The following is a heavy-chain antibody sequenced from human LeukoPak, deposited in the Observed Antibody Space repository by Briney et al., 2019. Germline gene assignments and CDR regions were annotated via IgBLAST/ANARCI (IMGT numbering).Heavy chain of an antibody. CDR2: IYYSGST. Sequence: ASETLSLTCTVSSGSISSSSNYWGWFRQPPGKGLEWIGSIYYSGSTYYSPSLKSRVTISVDTSKNQFSLRVTSVTAADTAMYYCTRGLQSGGYTDYWGQGTLVTVSS. CDR3: TRGLQSGGYTDY. D-gene: IGHD3-22*01. V-gene: IGHV4-39*07. CDR1: SGSISSSSNY. J-gene: IGHJ4*02.